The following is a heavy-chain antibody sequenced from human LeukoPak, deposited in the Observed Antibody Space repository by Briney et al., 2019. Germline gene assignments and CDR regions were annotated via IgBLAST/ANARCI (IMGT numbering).Heavy chain of an antibody. D-gene: IGHD2-15*01. Sequence: GASVKVSCKASGYTFTGYYMHWVRQAPGQGLEWMGWINPNSGGTNYAQKFQGRVTMTRDASISTAYMELSRLRSDDTAVYYCARDKGYCSGGSCYSSAFDIWGQGTMVTVSS. CDR3: ARDKGYCSGGSCYSSAFDI. CDR1: GYTFTGYY. V-gene: IGHV1-2*02. CDR2: INPNSGGT. J-gene: IGHJ3*02.